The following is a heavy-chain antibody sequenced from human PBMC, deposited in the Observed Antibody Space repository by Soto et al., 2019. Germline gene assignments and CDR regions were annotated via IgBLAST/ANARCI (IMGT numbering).Heavy chain of an antibody. CDR2: IIPILGTI. D-gene: IGHD1-26*01. J-gene: IGHJ4*02. CDR3: ARGKEWEQPTNHYGFDY. Sequence: QVQLVQSGAEVKTPGSSVRVSCKTAGRTFLIYAIAWVRQAPGQGLEWMGGIIPILGTIHIAQNFQGRVNFTAERSTSTAYMDLSSVRSEDTATYFCARGKEWEQPTNHYGFDYWGQGSQVIVSS. V-gene: IGHV1-69*06. CDR1: GRTFLIYA.